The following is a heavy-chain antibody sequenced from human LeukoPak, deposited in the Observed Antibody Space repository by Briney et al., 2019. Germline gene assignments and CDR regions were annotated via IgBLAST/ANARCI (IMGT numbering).Heavy chain of an antibody. CDR3: ARARYSSGWYDY. CDR1: GGSFSGYY. Sequence: SETLSLTCAVYGGSFSGYYWSWIRQPPGKGLEWIGEINHSGSTNYNPSLKSRVTISVDTSKNQFPLKLSSVTAADTAVYYCARARYSSGWYDYWGQGTLVTVSS. J-gene: IGHJ4*02. CDR2: INHSGST. D-gene: IGHD6-19*01. V-gene: IGHV4-34*01.